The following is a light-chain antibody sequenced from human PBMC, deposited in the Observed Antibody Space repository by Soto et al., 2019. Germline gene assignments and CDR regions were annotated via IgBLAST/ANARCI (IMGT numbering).Light chain of an antibody. CDR3: QQYSSDFFS. J-gene: IGKJ3*01. CDR1: QSLXSW. CDR2: DAS. V-gene: IGKV1-5*01. Sequence: IQMTQSPSTLSASVGDRFTIACRASQSLXSWFAWDQAKPGKAPKLLXYDASILEDGVPSRLSGRGSGRQFTLTISSLQPDDFATYYCQQYSSDFFSFGPGTKVDIK.